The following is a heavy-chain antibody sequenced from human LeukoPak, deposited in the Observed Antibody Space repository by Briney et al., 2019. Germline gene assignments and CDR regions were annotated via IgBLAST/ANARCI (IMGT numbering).Heavy chain of an antibody. J-gene: IGHJ6*03. V-gene: IGHV3-30*03. CDR1: GFTFSTYG. CDR3: ARDYSSSPFRVRDYYYMDV. D-gene: IGHD6-6*01. Sequence: PGGSLRLSCAASGFTFSTYGMHWVRQAPGKGLEWVALISYDGSNKYYGDSVKGRFTISRDNAKISLSLQMNSLTAEDTAEYYCARDYSSSPFRVRDYYYMDVWGKGTTVTVSS. CDR2: ISYDGSNK.